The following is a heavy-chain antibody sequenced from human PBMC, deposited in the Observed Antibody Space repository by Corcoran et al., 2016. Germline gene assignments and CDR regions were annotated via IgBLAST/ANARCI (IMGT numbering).Heavy chain of an antibody. CDR3: ARGIAAAGNVDYYYYYGMDV. Sequence: QLQLQESGPGLVKPSETLSLTCTVSGGSISSSSYYWGWIRQPPGKGLEWIGSIYYSGSTYYNPSLKSRVTISVDTSKNQFSLKLSSVTAADTAVYYCARGIAAAGNVDYYYYYGMDVWGQGTTVTVSS. D-gene: IGHD6-13*01. CDR2: IYYSGST. CDR1: GGSISSSSYY. V-gene: IGHV4-39*07. J-gene: IGHJ6*02.